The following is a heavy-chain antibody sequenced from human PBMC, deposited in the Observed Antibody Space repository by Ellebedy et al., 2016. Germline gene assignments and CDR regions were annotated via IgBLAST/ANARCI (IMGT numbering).Heavy chain of an antibody. CDR1: GGSIANSPYY. J-gene: IGHJ4*02. D-gene: IGHD5-24*01. V-gene: IGHV4-39*07. CDR2: VYYTGFT. CDR3: ARDFRRATIYYFDY. Sequence: SETLSLTCSVSGGSIANSPYYWAWIRQPPGKGLEWIASVYYTGFTFYNPSLKSRVTMSVDTSKNHFSLNLTSVTAADTAVFYCARDFRRATIYYFDYWGQGTLVTVSS.